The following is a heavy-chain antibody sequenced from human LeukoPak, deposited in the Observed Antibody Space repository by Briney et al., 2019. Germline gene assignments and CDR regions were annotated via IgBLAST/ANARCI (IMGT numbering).Heavy chain of an antibody. CDR2: ISYDGSNK. J-gene: IGHJ4*02. Sequence: GGSLRLSCAASGFTFSSYAMSWVRQAPGKGLEWVAVISYDGSNKYYADSVKGRFTISRDNSKNTLYLQMNSLRAEDTAVYYCAKTSGVLYGFDYWGQGTLATVSS. V-gene: IGHV3-30*18. D-gene: IGHD2-2*02. CDR1: GFTFSSYA. CDR3: AKTSGVLYGFDY.